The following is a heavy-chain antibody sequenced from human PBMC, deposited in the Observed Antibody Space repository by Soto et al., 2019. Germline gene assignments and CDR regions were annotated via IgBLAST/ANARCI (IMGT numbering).Heavy chain of an antibody. CDR1: VVSIGGSNYF. Sequence: PSETLSLTCTFSVVSIGGSNYFCGWILQSPGTGLEWLGTIYSSGSTYDSPSLKSRITMSLDTSKNQFSLNLGSVTAADTAVYSCTTRRRGVRVVGTMDVSGQRTKGTV. J-gene: IGHJ6*01. CDR3: TTRRRGVRVVGTMDV. V-gene: IGHV4-39*01. CDR2: IYSSGST. D-gene: IGHD2-15*01.